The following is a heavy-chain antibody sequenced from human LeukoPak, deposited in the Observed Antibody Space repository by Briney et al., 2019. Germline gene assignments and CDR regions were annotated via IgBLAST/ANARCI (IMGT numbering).Heavy chain of an antibody. CDR2: ISKDGSDK. V-gene: IGHV3-30-3*01. CDR1: GFTFSDYA. J-gene: IGHJ4*02. CDR3: AKAAYYYDSSAFDY. D-gene: IGHD3-22*01. Sequence: PGRSLRLSCAASGFTFSDYAMHWVRQAPGKGLEWVAVISKDGSDKYYPGSVRGRFTISRDNSKNTIYLQMNSLRAEDTALYYCAKAAYYYDSSAFDYWGQGTLVTVSS.